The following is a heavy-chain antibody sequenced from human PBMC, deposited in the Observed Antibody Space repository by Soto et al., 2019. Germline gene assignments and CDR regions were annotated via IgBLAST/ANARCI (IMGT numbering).Heavy chain of an antibody. J-gene: IGHJ6*02. Sequence: SVKVSCKASGYTFTSYGISLVRQAPGQGLEWMGGIIPIFGTANYAQKFQGRVTITADESTSTAYMELSSLRSEDTAVYYCARDRHCISTSCRYYYYYGMDVWGQGTTVTVSS. CDR2: IIPIFGTA. V-gene: IGHV1-69*13. D-gene: IGHD2-2*01. CDR3: ARDRHCISTSCRYYYYYGMDV. CDR1: GYTFTSYG.